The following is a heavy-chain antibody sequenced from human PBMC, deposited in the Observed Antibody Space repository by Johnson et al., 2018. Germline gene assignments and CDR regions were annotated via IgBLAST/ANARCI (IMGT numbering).Heavy chain of an antibody. D-gene: IGHD3-16*01. J-gene: IGHJ6*03. V-gene: IGHV3-30-3*01. Sequence: QVQLQESGGGVVQPGRSLRLSCAASGFTFSSYAIHWVRQAPGKGLEWVAVTSYDGSSKYYAESGKGRFTISRDHAKKKGYVQMKSLRVEDTAVYYWSREGDPHYYYMDVWGKGTTVTVSS. CDR1: GFTFSSYA. CDR2: TSYDGSSK. CDR3: SREGDPHYYYMDV.